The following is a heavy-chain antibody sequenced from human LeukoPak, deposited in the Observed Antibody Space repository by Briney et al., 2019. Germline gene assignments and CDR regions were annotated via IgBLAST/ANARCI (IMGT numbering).Heavy chain of an antibody. CDR2: MNPSGGST. V-gene: IGHV1-46*01. CDR3: ARDVATVRSYYYYGLDV. D-gene: IGHD5-12*01. J-gene: IGHJ6*02. Sequence: ASVKVSCKASGYTFTTYYMHWVRQVPGQGLEWMGVMNPSGGSTTYAENFQDRVAMTRDTSTSTVYMEVRSLTPEDTAVYYCARDVATVRSYYYYGLDVWGQGTTVTVSS. CDR1: GYTFTTYY.